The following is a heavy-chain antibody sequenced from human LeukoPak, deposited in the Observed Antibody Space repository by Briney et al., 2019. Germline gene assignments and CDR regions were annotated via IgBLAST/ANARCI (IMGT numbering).Heavy chain of an antibody. CDR1: GFTFSTYG. CDR3: AKSLRYFDWLHRVDAFDI. J-gene: IGHJ3*02. Sequence: PGGSLRLSCAASGFTFSTYGMHWVRQAPDKGLEWVAFIRHDGNNKYYVDSVKGRFTISRDNSKNTLYLQMNSLRAEDTAVYYCAKSLRYFDWLHRVDAFDIWGQGTMVTVSS. CDR2: IRHDGNNK. D-gene: IGHD3-9*01. V-gene: IGHV3-30*02.